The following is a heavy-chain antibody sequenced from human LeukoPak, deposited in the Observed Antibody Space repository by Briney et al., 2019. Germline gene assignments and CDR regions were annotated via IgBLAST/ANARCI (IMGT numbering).Heavy chain of an antibody. CDR3: ARGQKNSYGHIDY. CDR1: GGSFSGYY. D-gene: IGHD5-18*01. J-gene: IGHJ4*02. Sequence: SETQSLTCAVYGGSFSGYYWSWIRQPPGKGLEWIGEINHSGSTNYNPSLKSRVTISVDTSKNQFSLKLSSVTAADTAVYYCARGQKNSYGHIDYWGQGTLVTVSS. CDR2: INHSGST. V-gene: IGHV4-34*01.